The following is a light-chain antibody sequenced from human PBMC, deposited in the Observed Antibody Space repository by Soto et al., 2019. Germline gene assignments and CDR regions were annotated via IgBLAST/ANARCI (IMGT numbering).Light chain of an antibody. CDR3: QQYDSSSPT. Sequence: DIQMTQSPSTLSASVGDGVTITCRASQNISVWLAWYQQRPGKAPKLLIYKASNLETGVSSRFGGSGSGTEFTLTIRSLQPDDFATYYCQQYDSSSPTFGQGTKLEIK. J-gene: IGKJ2*01. V-gene: IGKV1-5*01. CDR1: QNISVW. CDR2: KAS.